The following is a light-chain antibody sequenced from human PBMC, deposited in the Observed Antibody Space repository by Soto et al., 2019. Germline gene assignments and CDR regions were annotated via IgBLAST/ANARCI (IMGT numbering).Light chain of an antibody. Sequence: QSVLTQSPSASGTPGQRVTISCSGSRSNIGSNTVNWFQQVPGTAPKPLIYSFNQRPSGVPDRSSGSKSGTSASLAISGLQSQDEADYYCAAWDDSLNGYVFGTGTKVTVL. V-gene: IGLV1-44*01. J-gene: IGLJ1*01. CDR1: RSNIGSNT. CDR3: AAWDDSLNGYV. CDR2: SFN.